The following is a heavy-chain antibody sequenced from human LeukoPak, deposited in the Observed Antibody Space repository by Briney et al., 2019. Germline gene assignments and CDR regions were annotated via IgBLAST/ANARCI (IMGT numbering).Heavy chain of an antibody. CDR2: ISSSGSTI. V-gene: IGHV3-11*01. J-gene: IGHJ4*02. CDR1: GFTFSDYY. D-gene: IGHD5-12*01. Sequence: GGSMRLSCAASGFTFSDYYMSWIRQAPGKGLEWVSYISSSGSTIYYADSVKGRFTISRDNAKNSLYLQMNSLRAEDTAVYYCARGRGVATISPFFDYWGQGTLVTVSS. CDR3: ARGRGVATISPFFDY.